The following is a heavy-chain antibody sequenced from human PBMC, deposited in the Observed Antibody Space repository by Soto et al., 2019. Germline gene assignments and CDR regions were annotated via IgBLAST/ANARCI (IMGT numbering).Heavy chain of an antibody. J-gene: IGHJ4*02. CDR2: IFSNDEK. Sequence: QVTLKESGPVLVKPTETLTLTCTVSGFSLSNARMGVSWIRQPPGKALEWLAHIFSNDEKSYSTSLKSRLTSSKDTPKSQVVLTMTNTDRVDTATYYRARIRPGNLRFLEWLFDYWGQGTLVTVSS. D-gene: IGHD3-3*01. V-gene: IGHV2-26*01. CDR1: GFSLSNARMG. CDR3: ARIRPGNLRFLEWLFDY.